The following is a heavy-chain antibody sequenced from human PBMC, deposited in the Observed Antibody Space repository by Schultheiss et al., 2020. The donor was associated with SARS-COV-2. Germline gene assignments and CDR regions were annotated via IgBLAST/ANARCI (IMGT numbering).Heavy chain of an antibody. CDR1: GFTFDDYA. J-gene: IGHJ6*02. CDR3: ARVPRLVLYGDYEQQDYYGMDV. D-gene: IGHD4-17*01. CDR2: ISWNSGSI. V-gene: IGHV3-9*01. Sequence: GGSLRLSCAASGFTFDDYAMHWVRQAPGKGLEWVSGISWNSGSIGYADSVKGRFTISRDNAKNSLYLQMNSLRAEDTAVYYCARVPRLVLYGDYEQQDYYGMDVWGQGTTVTVSS.